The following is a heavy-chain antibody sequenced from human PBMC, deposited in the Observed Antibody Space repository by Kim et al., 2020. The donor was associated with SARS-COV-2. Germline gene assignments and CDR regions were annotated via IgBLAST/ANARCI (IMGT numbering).Heavy chain of an antibody. Sequence: SETLSLTCTVSGGSIETASYYLGWFRQPPGRGLEWIGFIYYGGTTFYNPSLTSRVNISVDTSKNQFSLNLTSLTAADSARYYCASPPLDYDDSVLEVWGQGTTVTVSS. V-gene: IGHV4-39*01. CDR3: ASPPLDYDDSVLEV. J-gene: IGHJ6*02. CDR2: IYYGGTT. CDR1: GGSIETASYY.